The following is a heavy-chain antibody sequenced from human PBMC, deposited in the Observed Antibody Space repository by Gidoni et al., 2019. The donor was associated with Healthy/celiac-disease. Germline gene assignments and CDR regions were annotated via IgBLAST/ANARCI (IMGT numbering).Heavy chain of an antibody. CDR2: IYYSGST. V-gene: IGHV4-39*01. Sequence: QLQLQESGPGLVKPSETLSLTGTVSGGSSSSSSYYWGWIRQHPGKGLEWIGRIYYSGSTYYNPSLTSRVTISVDTSKTQFSLKLSSVTAADTAVYYCARTIVVPAADYSYYGMDVWGQGTTVTVSS. J-gene: IGHJ6*02. CDR3: ARTIVVPAADYSYYGMDV. CDR1: GGSSSSSSYY. D-gene: IGHD2-2*01.